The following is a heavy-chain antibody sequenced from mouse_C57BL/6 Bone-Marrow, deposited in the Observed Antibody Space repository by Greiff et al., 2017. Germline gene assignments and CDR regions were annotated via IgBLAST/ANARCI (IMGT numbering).Heavy chain of an antibody. CDR1: GYAFSSYW. V-gene: IGHV1-80*01. D-gene: IGHD3-2*02. CDR3: ARQAAQSTSWFAY. Sequence: QVQLQQSGAELVKPGASVKISCKASGYAFSSYWMNWVKQRPGKGLEWIGQIYPGDGDTNYNVKFKGKATLTADKSSSTAYMQLSSLTSEDSAVYICARQAAQSTSWFAYWGQGTLVTVSA. CDR2: IYPGDGDT. J-gene: IGHJ3*01.